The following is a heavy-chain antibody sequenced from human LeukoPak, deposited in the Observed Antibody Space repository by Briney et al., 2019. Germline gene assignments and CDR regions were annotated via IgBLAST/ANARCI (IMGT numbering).Heavy chain of an antibody. CDR2: IRYDGSNK. V-gene: IGHV3-30*02. D-gene: IGHD1-26*01. CDR1: GFTFSSHW. CDR3: AKGYSGSYYGAFDI. J-gene: IGHJ3*02. Sequence: GGSLRLSCAASGFTFSSHWMTWVRQAPGKGLEWVAFIRYDGSNKYYADSVKGRFTISRDNSKNTLYLQMNSLRAEDTAVYYCAKGYSGSYYGAFDIWGQGTMVTVSS.